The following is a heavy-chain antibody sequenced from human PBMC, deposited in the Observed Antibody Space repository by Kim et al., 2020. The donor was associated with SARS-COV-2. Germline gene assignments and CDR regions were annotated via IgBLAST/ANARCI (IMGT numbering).Heavy chain of an antibody. D-gene: IGHD6-13*01. CDR1: GYTLTELS. CDR3: ATVTTAAEIFQH. V-gene: IGHV1-24*01. Sequence: ASVKVSCKVSGYTLTELSMHWVRQAPGKGLEWMGGFDPEDGETIYAQKFQGRVTMTEDTSTDTAYMELSSLRSEDTAVYYCATVTTAAEIFQHWGQGTLVTVSS. CDR2: FDPEDGET. J-gene: IGHJ1*01.